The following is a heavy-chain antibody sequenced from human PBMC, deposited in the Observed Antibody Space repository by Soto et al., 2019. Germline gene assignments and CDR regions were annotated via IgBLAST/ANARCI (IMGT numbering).Heavy chain of an antibody. V-gene: IGHV3-23*01. CDR3: GRRGSGSYYDY. Sequence: EVQLLESGGGLVQPGGSLRLSCAASGFTFSSYAMRWVRQAPVKGLEGVSAISGSGGSTYYADSVKGRFTISRDNSKNTLYLQMNSLRAEDTAVYYCGRRGSGSYYDYWGQGTLVTVSS. D-gene: IGHD1-26*01. CDR1: GFTFSSYA. J-gene: IGHJ4*02. CDR2: ISGSGGST.